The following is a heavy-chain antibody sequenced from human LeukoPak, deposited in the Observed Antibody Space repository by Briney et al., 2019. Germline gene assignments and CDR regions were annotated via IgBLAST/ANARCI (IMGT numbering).Heavy chain of an antibody. CDR1: GGSISGYY. J-gene: IGHJ6*03. CDR3: ARFRDTALVNGYYYYMDV. D-gene: IGHD5-18*01. V-gene: IGHV4-59*01. CDR2: IYYSGST. Sequence: SETLSLTCTVSGGSISGYYWTWIRQPPGKGLELIGYIYYSGSTSYNPSLKSRLTISVDTFKNQFSLKLSSVTAADTAVYYCARFRDTALVNGYYYYMDVWGKGTTVTVSS.